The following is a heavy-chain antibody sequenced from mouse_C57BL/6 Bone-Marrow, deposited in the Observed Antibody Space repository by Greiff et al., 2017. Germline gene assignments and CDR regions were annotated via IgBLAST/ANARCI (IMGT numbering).Heavy chain of an antibody. V-gene: IGHV1-26*01. CDR1: GYTFTDYY. J-gene: IGHJ2*01. CDR3: ARGGVCLDY. D-gene: IGHD6-1*01. Sequence: EVKLQQSGPELVKPGASVKISCKASGYTFTDYYMNWVKQSHGKSLEWIGDINPNNGGTSYNQKFKGKATLTVDKSSSTAYMELRSLTSEDSAVYYCARGGVCLDYWGQGTTLTVSS. CDR2: INPNNGGT.